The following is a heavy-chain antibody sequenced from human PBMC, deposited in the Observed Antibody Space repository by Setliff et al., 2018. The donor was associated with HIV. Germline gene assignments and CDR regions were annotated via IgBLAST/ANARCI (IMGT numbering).Heavy chain of an antibody. Sequence: SETLSLTCTVSGGSISSGRYYWSWIRQPAGKGLEWIGHIYTGGSPNYNPSLMSRVTISIDTSKDQLSLKLNSVTAADTAVYYCAREIYGGNSRPFDYWGQGTLVTVSS. CDR3: AREIYGGNSRPFDY. J-gene: IGHJ4*02. D-gene: IGHD4-17*01. CDR1: GGSISSGRYY. CDR2: IYTGGSP. V-gene: IGHV4-61*09.